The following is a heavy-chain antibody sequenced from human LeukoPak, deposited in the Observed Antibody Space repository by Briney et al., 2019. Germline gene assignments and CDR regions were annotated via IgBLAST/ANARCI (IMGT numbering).Heavy chain of an antibody. V-gene: IGHV1-69*04. J-gene: IGHJ4*02. CDR1: GGTFSSYA. CDR2: IIPIVGIA. D-gene: IGHD5-24*01. Sequence: SVRVSCKASGGTFSSYAISWVPQAPGQGLEWMGTIIPIVGIANYAQKFQGRVTITADKSTSTAYMELSSLRSEDTAVYYCARDGEMATIYFDYWGQGTLVTVSS. CDR3: ARDGEMATIYFDY.